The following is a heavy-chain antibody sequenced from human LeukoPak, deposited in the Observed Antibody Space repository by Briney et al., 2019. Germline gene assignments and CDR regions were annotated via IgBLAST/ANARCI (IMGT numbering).Heavy chain of an antibody. D-gene: IGHD2-8*01. CDR2: FSGSGGTT. V-gene: IGHV3-23*01. Sequence: GGSLRLSCAASGFTFSSYAMNWVRQAPGRGLEWVSGFSGSGGTTYYADSVKGRFTISRDNSKNTLYLQMNSLRAEDTAVYYCANGNRCTSPNCLGYYYFYMDVWGKGTTVTISS. CDR3: ANGNRCTSPNCLGYYYFYMDV. CDR1: GFTFSSYA. J-gene: IGHJ6*03.